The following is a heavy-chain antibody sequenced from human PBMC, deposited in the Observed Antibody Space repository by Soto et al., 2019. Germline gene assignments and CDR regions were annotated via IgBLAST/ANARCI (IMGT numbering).Heavy chain of an antibody. D-gene: IGHD6-6*01. V-gene: IGHV3-15*01. J-gene: IGHJ6*02. CDR1: GFTFSNAW. Sequence: EVQLVESGGGLVKPGGSLRLSCAASGFTFSNAWMSWVRQAPGKGLEWVGRIKSKTDGGTTDYAAPVKGRFTISRDDSKNTLYLQMNSLKTEDTAVYYCTTEETLIEYSSSSPRGGMDVWGQGTTVTVSS. CDR2: IKSKTDGGTT. CDR3: TTEETLIEYSSSSPRGGMDV.